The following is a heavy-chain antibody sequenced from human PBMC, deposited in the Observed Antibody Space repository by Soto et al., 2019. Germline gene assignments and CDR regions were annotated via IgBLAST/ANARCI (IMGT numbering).Heavy chain of an antibody. J-gene: IGHJ4*02. CDR1: GFTFGSYA. CDR3: AKARGYSYGHGEDY. D-gene: IGHD5-18*01. Sequence: GGSLRLSCAASGFTFGSYAMSWVRQAPGKGLEWVSGISGSGGSTYYADSVKGRFTISRDNSKNTLYLQMNSLRAEDTAVYYCAKARGYSYGHGEDYWGQGTLVTVSS. CDR2: ISGSGGST. V-gene: IGHV3-23*01.